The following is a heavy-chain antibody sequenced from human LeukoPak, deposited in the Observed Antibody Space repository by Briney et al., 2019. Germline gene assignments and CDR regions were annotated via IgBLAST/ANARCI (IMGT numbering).Heavy chain of an antibody. CDR3: ARSITGTMVYFDY. D-gene: IGHD1-7*01. CDR1: GGSISSYY. CDR2: MYYSGST. J-gene: IGHJ4*02. V-gene: IGHV4-59*08. Sequence: SETLSLTCTVSGGSISSYYWSWIRQPPGKGLEWIGYMYYSGSTNYNPSLRSRVTMSIDASKNQFSLKLSSVTAADTAVYYCARSITGTMVYFDYWGQGTLVTVSS.